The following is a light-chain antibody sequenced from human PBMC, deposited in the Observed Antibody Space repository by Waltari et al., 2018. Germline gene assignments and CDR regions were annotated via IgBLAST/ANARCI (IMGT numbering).Light chain of an antibody. J-gene: IGLJ2*01. V-gene: IGLV2-11*01. Sequence: QSALTQPRSVSGSPGQSVTIPCTGNSSDFGGYTYVPWYQQYPGKAPTLKIYEVSNRPSGVPDRFSGSKSGNTASLTISGLQAEDEADYYCCSHAGTYVVFGGGTKLTVL. CDR3: CSHAGTYVV. CDR1: SSDFGGYTY. CDR2: EVS.